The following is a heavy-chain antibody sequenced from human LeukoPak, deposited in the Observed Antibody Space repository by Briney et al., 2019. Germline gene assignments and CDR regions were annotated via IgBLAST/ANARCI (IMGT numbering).Heavy chain of an antibody. CDR3: ARDSNGYSYGNFDY. CDR1: GGTFSSYA. J-gene: IGHJ4*02. CDR2: IIPIFGTA. D-gene: IGHD5-18*01. V-gene: IGHV1-69*13. Sequence: GASMKVSCKASGGTFSSYAISWVRQAPGQGLEWMGGIIPIFGTANYAQKFQGRVTITADESTSTAYMELSSLRSEDTAVYYCARDSNGYSYGNFDYWGQGTLVFVSS.